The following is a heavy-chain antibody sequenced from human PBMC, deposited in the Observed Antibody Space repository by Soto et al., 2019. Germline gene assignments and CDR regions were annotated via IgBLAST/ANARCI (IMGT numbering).Heavy chain of an antibody. CDR1: GGSISSYY. Sequence: SETLSLTCTVSGGSISSYYWSWIRQPPGKGLEWIGYIYYSGSTNYNPSLKSRVTISVDTSKNQFSLKLSSVTAADTAVYYCARLYDKYYCYMDVWGKGTTVTVSS. CDR3: ARLYDKYYCYMDV. J-gene: IGHJ6*03. D-gene: IGHD3-9*01. V-gene: IGHV4-59*08. CDR2: IYYSGST.